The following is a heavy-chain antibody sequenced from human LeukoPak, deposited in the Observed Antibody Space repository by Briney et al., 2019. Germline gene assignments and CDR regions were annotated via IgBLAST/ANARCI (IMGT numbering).Heavy chain of an antibody. CDR1: GGSFSGYY. CDR3: ARAGSSSWPYYYYGMDV. D-gene: IGHD6-13*01. V-gene: IGHV4-34*01. J-gene: IGHJ6*02. CDR2: INHSGST. Sequence: SETLSLTCAVYGGSFSGYYWSWIRQPPGKGLEWIGEINHSGSTNYNPSLKSRVTISVDTSKNQFSLKLSSVTAADTAVYYCARAGSSSWPYYYYGMDVWGQGTTVTVSS.